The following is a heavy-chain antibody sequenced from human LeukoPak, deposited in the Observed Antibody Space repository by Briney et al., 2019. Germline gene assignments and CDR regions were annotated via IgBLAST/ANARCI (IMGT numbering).Heavy chain of an antibody. Sequence: ASVKVSCKASGYTFTSYGISRVRQAPGQGLEWMGWISAYNGNTNYAQKLQGRVTMTADTSTSTAYMELRSLRSDDTAVYYCARVRITGTTLGWAYGMDVWGQGTTVTVSS. CDR1: GYTFTSYG. CDR3: ARVRITGTTLGWAYGMDV. J-gene: IGHJ6*02. CDR2: ISAYNGNT. V-gene: IGHV1-18*01. D-gene: IGHD1-20*01.